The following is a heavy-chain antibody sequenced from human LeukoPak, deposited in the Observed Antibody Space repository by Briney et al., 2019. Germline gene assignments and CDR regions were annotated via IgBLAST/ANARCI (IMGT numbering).Heavy chain of an antibody. V-gene: IGHV3-48*03. CDR2: ISSSGSTI. Sequence: PGGSLRLSCAASGFTFSSYEMNWVRQAPGKGLEWVSYISSSGSTIYYADSVKGRFTISRDNAKNSLYLQMNSLRAEDTAVYYCARDLWKYSSSWSYYGMGVWGQGTTVTVSS. J-gene: IGHJ6*02. CDR1: GFTFSSYE. CDR3: ARDLWKYSSSWSYYGMGV. D-gene: IGHD6-13*01.